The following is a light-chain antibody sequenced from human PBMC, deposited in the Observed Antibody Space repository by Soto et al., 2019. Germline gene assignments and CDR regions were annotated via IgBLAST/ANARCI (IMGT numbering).Light chain of an antibody. CDR2: DAS. J-gene: IGKJ2*01. CDR1: QSGSSI. V-gene: IGKV3-11*01. Sequence: EIVLTQSPATLSLSPGERATLSCRASQSGSSILARYQHKPCQAPRLLIYDASNRATGIPARFSGSGSGTDFTLTISSLEPEDFAVDYCQQRSSWPYTFGQGNKLEIK. CDR3: QQRSSWPYT.